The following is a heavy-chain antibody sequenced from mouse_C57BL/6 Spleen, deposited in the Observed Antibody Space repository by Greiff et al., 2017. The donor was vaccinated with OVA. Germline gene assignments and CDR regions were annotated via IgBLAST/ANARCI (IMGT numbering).Heavy chain of an antibody. V-gene: IGHV1-15*01. CDR1: GYTFTDYE. Sequence: VQLQQSGAELVRPGASVTLSCKASGYTFTDYEMHWVKQTPVHGLEWIGAIDPETGGTAYNQKFKGKAILTADKSSSTAYMELRSLTSEDSGVYYSTRWTWFAYWGQGTLVTVSA. CDR2: IDPETGGT. J-gene: IGHJ3*01. CDR3: TRWTWFAY.